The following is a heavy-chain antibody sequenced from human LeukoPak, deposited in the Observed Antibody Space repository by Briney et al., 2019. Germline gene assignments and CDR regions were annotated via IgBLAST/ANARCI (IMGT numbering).Heavy chain of an antibody. Sequence: PGGSLRLSCAASGFTFSSYAMSWVRQAPGKGLEWVSAISGSGVNTYYADSVKGRFTISRDNSKNTLYLQMNSLRAEDTAVYYCAKSLALPHTLVGAPGWGQGTLVTVSS. J-gene: IGHJ4*02. CDR1: GFTFSSYA. V-gene: IGHV3-23*01. CDR2: ISGSGVNT. D-gene: IGHD1-26*01. CDR3: AKSLALPHTLVGAPG.